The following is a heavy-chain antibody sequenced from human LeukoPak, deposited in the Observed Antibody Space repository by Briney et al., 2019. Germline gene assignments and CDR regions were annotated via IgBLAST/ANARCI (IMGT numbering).Heavy chain of an antibody. CDR2: IRYDGSNK. J-gene: IGHJ1*01. D-gene: IGHD6-6*01. Sequence: PGGSLRLSCAASGFTFSNLAMHWVRQAPGKGLEWVAFIRYDGSNKYYADSVKGRFTISRDNSKNTLYLQMNSLRAEDTAVYYCAKGSSIDERYFQHWGQGTLVIVSS. CDR1: GFTFSNLA. V-gene: IGHV3-30*02. CDR3: AKGSSIDERYFQH.